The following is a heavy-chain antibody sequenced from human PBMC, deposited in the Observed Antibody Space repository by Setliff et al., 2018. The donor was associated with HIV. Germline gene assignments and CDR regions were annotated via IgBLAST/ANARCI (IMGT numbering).Heavy chain of an antibody. D-gene: IGHD3-9*01. Sequence: HPGGSLRLSCAASGFTFSSYAMHWVRQAPGKGLEWVADISYAGFDGSSKYYADSVKGRFTISRDNSKNTLYLQMNSLRAEDTAVYYCARENYDILTGYYDYWGQGALVTVS. V-gene: IGHV3-30*04. CDR2: ISYAGFDGSSK. CDR3: ARENYDILTGYYDY. J-gene: IGHJ4*02. CDR1: GFTFSSYA.